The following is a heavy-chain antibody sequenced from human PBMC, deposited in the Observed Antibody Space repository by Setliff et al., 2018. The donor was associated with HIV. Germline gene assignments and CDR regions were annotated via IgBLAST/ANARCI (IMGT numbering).Heavy chain of an antibody. CDR2: ISSGSNYI. CDR1: GFMFSTYS. J-gene: IGHJ4*02. CDR3: ARNRERSSSSGRFDY. D-gene: IGHD6-6*01. Sequence: PSETLSLSCAASGFMFSTYSMNWVRQAPGKGLEWVSFISSGSNYIYYADSVRGRFTISRDNAKNSLCLQMNSLRAEDTAVYFCARNRERSSSSGRFDYWGQGTLVTVTS. V-gene: IGHV3-21*01.